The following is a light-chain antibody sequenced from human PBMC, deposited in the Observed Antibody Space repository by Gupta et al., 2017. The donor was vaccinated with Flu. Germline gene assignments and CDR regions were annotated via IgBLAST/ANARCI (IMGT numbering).Light chain of an antibody. CDR2: GAS. CDR3: QQYVSSPWT. Sequence: GTLSLSPGERATLSCRASQSVSSNFLAWYQQKPGQAPRLLIYGASSRATGIPDRFSGSGSGTDFILTISRLEPEDFAVYYCQQYVSSPWTFGQGTKVEVK. CDR1: QSVSSNF. V-gene: IGKV3-20*01. J-gene: IGKJ1*01.